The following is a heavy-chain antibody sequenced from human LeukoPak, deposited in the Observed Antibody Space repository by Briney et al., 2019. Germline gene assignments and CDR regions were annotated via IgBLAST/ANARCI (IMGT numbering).Heavy chain of an antibody. Sequence: SGGSLRLSCAASGFTFSDYGMHWVRQAPGKGLEWVALIWYDGSNKYYADSLKGRFTISRDNSKNTLYLQMSSLRAEDTAVYYCARDRKGDLTSGYYYELDYWGQGTLVTVSS. D-gene: IGHD3-22*01. V-gene: IGHV3-33*01. J-gene: IGHJ4*02. CDR2: IWYDGSNK. CDR1: GFTFSDYG. CDR3: ARDRKGDLTSGYYYELDY.